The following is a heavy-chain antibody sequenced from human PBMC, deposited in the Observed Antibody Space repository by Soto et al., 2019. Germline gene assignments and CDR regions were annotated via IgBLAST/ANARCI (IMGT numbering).Heavy chain of an antibody. V-gene: IGHV3-30-3*01. CDR3: ARGLVVTAKGWFDL. J-gene: IGHJ5*02. D-gene: IGHD2-21*02. CDR1: GFTFSSYS. CDR2: VSYDGNRK. Sequence: QVQLVQSGGGVVQPGRSLRLPCEASGFTFSSYSMNWVRQTTGKGLEWVAVVSYDGNRKYYADSVKGRFTISRDNAKNTLYLQMDNLRIEDTAVYYCARGLVVTAKGWFDLWGQGTLVTVSP.